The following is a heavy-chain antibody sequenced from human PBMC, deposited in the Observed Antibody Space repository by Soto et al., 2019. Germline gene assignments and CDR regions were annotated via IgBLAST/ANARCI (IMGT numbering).Heavy chain of an antibody. Sequence: SGTLSLTCTVSGGSVSEKYWNWVRQPPGKGLEWVGLIFANGHSYYNPSLKSRVTMSVDASKSQISLDLTSMTAADTAVYYCVVSLPAAGINWIHPCGGGTMVTVSA. CDR3: VVSLPAAGINWIHP. D-gene: IGHD6-13*01. CDR2: IFANGHS. CDR1: GGSVSEKY. J-gene: IGHJ5*02. V-gene: IGHV4-4*07.